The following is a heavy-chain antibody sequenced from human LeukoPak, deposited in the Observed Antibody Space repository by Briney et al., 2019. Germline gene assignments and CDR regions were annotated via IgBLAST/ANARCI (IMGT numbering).Heavy chain of an antibody. D-gene: IGHD6-13*01. CDR3: AKTYSSSWDYFDY. CDR2: MSGSGGHT. CDR1: GFTFSSYW. J-gene: IGHJ4*02. Sequence: GGSLRLSCAASGFTFSSYWMHWVRQAPGKGLEWVSVMSGSGGHTYYADSVKGRFTISRDNSKNMLYLQMNSLRADDTAVYYCAKTYSSSWDYFDYWGQGTLVTVSS. V-gene: IGHV3-23*01.